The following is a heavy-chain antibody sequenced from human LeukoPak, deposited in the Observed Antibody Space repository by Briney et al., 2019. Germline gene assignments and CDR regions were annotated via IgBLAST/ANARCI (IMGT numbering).Heavy chain of an antibody. Sequence: GGSLRLSCAASGFTFSSYSMNWVRQAPGKGLEWVSYISSSSSTIYYADSVEGRFTISRDNAKNPLYRQMNSLRAEDTAVYYCARDPLTTVVTPVDYWGQGTLVTVSS. V-gene: IGHV3-48*01. CDR3: ARDPLTTVVTPVDY. J-gene: IGHJ4*02. CDR2: ISSSSSTI. D-gene: IGHD4-23*01. CDR1: GFTFSSYS.